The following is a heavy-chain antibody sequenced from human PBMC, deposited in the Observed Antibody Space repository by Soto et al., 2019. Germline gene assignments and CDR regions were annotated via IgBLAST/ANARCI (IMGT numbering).Heavy chain of an antibody. V-gene: IGHV1-18*01. Sequence: SVKVSCKASGYTFTSYGISWVRQAPGQGLEWMGWISAYNGNTNYAQKLQGRVTMTTDTSTSTAYMELRSLRSDDTAVYYCARAHNGPGAFGVVIIPVEVIDYWGQGTLVTVSS. J-gene: IGHJ4*02. CDR3: ARAHNGPGAFGVVIIPVEVIDY. CDR2: ISAYNGNT. CDR1: GYTFTSYG. D-gene: IGHD3-3*01.